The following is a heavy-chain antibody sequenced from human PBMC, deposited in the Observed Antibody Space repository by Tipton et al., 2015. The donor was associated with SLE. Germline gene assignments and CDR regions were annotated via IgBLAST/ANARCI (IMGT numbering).Heavy chain of an antibody. CDR1: GGSISSGGYY. J-gene: IGHJ2*01. V-gene: IGHV4-31*03. CDR3: ARKRLPYLVVDL. D-gene: IGHD3-16*01. Sequence: TLSLTCTVSGGSISSGGYYWSWIRQHPGQGLEGIGYIYYSGSTYYNPSLKSRVTISIDTPKNQFSLKLSTVTAADAAVYYCARKRLPYLVVDLCGRGTLVTVSS. CDR2: IYYSGST.